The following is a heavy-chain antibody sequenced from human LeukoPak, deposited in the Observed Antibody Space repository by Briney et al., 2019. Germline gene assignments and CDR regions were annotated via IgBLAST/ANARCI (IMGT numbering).Heavy chain of an antibody. J-gene: IGHJ5*02. V-gene: IGHV3-7*01. CDR1: GFTFSSYW. CDR2: IKQDGSEK. D-gene: IGHD6-6*01. CDR3: ARDIGLRKAAPPGWFDP. Sequence: PGGSLRLSCAASGFTFSSYWMSWVRQAPGKGLEWVASIKQDGSEKYCVDSVKGRFTISRDNANNSLYPQMSSLRADDTAVYYCARDIGLRKAAPPGWFDPWGQGALVTVSS.